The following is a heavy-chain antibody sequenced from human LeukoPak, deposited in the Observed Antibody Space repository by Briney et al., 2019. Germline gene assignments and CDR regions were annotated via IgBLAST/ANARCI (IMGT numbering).Heavy chain of an antibody. CDR3: ARDQGPAHSGWHGPPSNWFDP. J-gene: IGHJ5*02. CDR2: IYHRVTS. D-gene: IGHD6-19*01. Sequence: SETLSLTCTVSGDSISTYYWSWIRQPPGKGLEWIGYIYHRVTSDYNPSLKSRVTMSVDMSTRQISLKLSSVTAADTAVYYCARDQGPAHSGWHGPPSNWFDPWGQGTLVTVSS. CDR1: GDSISTYY. V-gene: IGHV4-59*01.